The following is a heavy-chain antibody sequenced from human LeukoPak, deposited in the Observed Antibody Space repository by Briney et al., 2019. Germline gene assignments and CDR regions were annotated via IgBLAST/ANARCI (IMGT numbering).Heavy chain of an antibody. CDR3: AGGAVRGVISVWFDP. CDR2: ISSSSSYI. J-gene: IGHJ5*02. CDR1: GFTFISYS. V-gene: IGHV3-21*01. Sequence: GGSLRLSCAASGFTFISYSMNWVRQAPGKGLEWVSSISSSSSYIYYADSVKGRFTISRDNAKNSLYLQMNSLRAEDTAVYYCAGGAVRGVISVWFDPWGQGILVTVSS. D-gene: IGHD3-10*01.